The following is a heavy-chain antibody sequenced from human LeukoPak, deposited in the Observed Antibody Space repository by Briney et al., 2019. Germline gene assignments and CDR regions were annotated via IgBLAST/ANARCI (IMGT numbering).Heavy chain of an antibody. CDR3: ARSRIAAAGTPPGY. Sequence: PSETLSLTCAVYGGSFSGYYWSWIRQPPGKGLEWIGEINHSGSTNYNPSLKSRVTISVDTSKNQFSLELSSVTAADTAVYYCARSRIAAAGTPPGYWGQGTLVTVSS. V-gene: IGHV4-34*01. CDR1: GGSFSGYY. D-gene: IGHD6-13*01. CDR2: INHSGST. J-gene: IGHJ4*02.